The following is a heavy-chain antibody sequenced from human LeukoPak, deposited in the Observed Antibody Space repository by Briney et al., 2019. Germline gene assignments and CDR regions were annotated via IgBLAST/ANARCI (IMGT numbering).Heavy chain of an antibody. CDR2: IYYSGST. CDR3: ARRSMRWMDV. Sequence: SETLSLTCTVSGGSLTSSYWSWIRQPPGKGLEWIGYIYYSGSTNYNPSLKSRVTTSVDTSKNQFSLKLSSVTAADTAVYYCARRSMRWMDVWGQGTTVIVSS. J-gene: IGHJ6*02. D-gene: IGHD4-23*01. CDR1: GGSLTSSY. V-gene: IGHV4-59*08.